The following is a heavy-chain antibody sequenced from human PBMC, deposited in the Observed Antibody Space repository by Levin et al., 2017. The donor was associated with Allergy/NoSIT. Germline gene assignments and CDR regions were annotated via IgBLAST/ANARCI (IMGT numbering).Heavy chain of an antibody. CDR1: GGSISSSSYY. CDR3: ASLNVVPAAMTYYYYYMDV. CDR2: IYYSGST. J-gene: IGHJ6*03. D-gene: IGHD2-2*01. V-gene: IGHV4-39*01. Sequence: GSLRLSCTVSGGSISSSSYYWGWIRQPPGKGLEWIGSIYYSGSTYYNPSLKSRVTISVDTSKNQFSLKLSSVTAADTAVYYCASLNVVPAAMTYYYYYMDVWGKGTTVTVSS.